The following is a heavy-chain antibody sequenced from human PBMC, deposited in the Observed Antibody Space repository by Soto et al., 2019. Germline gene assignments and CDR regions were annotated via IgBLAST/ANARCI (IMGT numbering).Heavy chain of an antibody. D-gene: IGHD3-10*01. CDR1: GGSISSSSYY. J-gene: IGHJ4*02. Sequence: PSETLSLTCTVSGGSISSSSYYWGWIRQPPGKGLEWIGSIYYSGSTYYNPSLKSRVTISVDTSKNQFSLKLSSVTAADTAVYYCASTYYYGSGSYPKWGQGTLVTVSS. V-gene: IGHV4-39*01. CDR3: ASTYYYGSGSYPK. CDR2: IYYSGST.